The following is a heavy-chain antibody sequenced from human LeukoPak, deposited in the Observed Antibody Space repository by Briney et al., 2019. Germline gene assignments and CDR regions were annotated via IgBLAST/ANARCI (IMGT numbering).Heavy chain of an antibody. CDR3: ARGDTTMAYYFDY. D-gene: IGHD5-18*01. CDR1: GGSISSYY. Sequence: PSETLSLTCTVSGGSISSYYWSWIRQPPGKGLEWIGYIYYSGSTNYNPSLKSRVTISVDMSKNQFSLKLSSVTAADTAMYYCARGDTTMAYYFDYWGQGALVTVSS. CDR2: IYYSGST. J-gene: IGHJ4*02. V-gene: IGHV4-59*08.